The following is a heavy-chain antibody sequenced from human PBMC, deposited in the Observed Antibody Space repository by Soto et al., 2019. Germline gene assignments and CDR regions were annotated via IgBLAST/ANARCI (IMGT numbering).Heavy chain of an antibody. Sequence: GGSPRLACEASGFTFSSYGMHWVRHAPGKGLEWVAVISYDGRNKNYADSVKGRFTISRHNSKNTLYLQMNSLRAEDTAVYYCAMTDSSGYYYPCFDYWGQGTLVTVSS. CDR3: AMTDSSGYYYPCFDY. CDR1: GFTFSSYG. V-gene: IGHV3-30*03. CDR2: ISYDGRNK. D-gene: IGHD3-22*01. J-gene: IGHJ4*02.